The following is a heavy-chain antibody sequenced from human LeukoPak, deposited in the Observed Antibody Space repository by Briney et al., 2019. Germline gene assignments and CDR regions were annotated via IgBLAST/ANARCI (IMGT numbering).Heavy chain of an antibody. J-gene: IGHJ4*02. V-gene: IGHV1-2*02. Sequence: GASVKVSCKASGYTFTGYYMHWVRQAPGQGLEWMGWINPNSGGTNYAQKFQGRVTMTRDTSISTAYMELSRLRSDDTAVYYRATPRPYSGSYQPFDYWGQGTLVTVSS. CDR2: INPNSGGT. CDR1: GYTFTGYY. D-gene: IGHD1-26*01. CDR3: ATPRPYSGSYQPFDY.